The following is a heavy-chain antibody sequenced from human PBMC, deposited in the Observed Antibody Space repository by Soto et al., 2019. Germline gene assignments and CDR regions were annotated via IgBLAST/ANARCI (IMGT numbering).Heavy chain of an antibody. D-gene: IGHD3-22*01. Sequence: GESLKISCKVSGYSFTSYWITGVRQMPGKGLEWMGRIDPSDSYTNYSPSFQGHVTISADKSISTAYLQWSSLKASDTAMYYCARRGYYYDSSFYYYDFDYWGQGTLVTVSS. CDR3: ARRGYYYDSSFYYYDFDY. V-gene: IGHV5-10-1*01. J-gene: IGHJ4*02. CDR1: GYSFTSYW. CDR2: IDPSDSYT.